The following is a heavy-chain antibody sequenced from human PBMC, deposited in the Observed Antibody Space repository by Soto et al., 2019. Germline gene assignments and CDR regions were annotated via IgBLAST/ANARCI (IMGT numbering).Heavy chain of an antibody. CDR2: IYYSGST. Sequence: SETXSLTYTVSGGPISSYYWSWIRQPPGKGLEWIGYIYYSGSTNYNPSLKSRVTISVDTSKNQFSLKLSSVTAADTAVYYCARRYGGTFDYWGQGTLVTVSS. CDR3: ARRYGGTFDY. V-gene: IGHV4-59*08. D-gene: IGHD2-15*01. CDR1: GGPISSYY. J-gene: IGHJ4*02.